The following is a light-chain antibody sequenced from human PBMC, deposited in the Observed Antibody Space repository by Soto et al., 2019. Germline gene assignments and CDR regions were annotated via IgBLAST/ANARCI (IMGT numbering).Light chain of an antibody. V-gene: IGKV3-15*01. Sequence: EIVMTQSPATLSVSPGERATLSCRASQSVSSNLAWYQQKPGQAPRLLIYGASTRATGIPARFSGSGSGTEFHLTSSSLQSEDVAIFFCQQYNNWPPDRTFGQGTKVEIK. CDR3: QQYNNWPPDRT. CDR2: GAS. CDR1: QSVSSN. J-gene: IGKJ1*01.